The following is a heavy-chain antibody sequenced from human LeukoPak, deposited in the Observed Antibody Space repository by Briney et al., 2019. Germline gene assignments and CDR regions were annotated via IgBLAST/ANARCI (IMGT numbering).Heavy chain of an antibody. CDR1: GFTFSSYA. CDR2: ISGSGGST. V-gene: IGHV3-23*01. D-gene: IGHD5-18*01. Sequence: GGSLRLSCAASGFTFSSYAMSWVRQAPGKGLEWVSAISGSGGSTYYADSVKGRFTISRDNSKSTLYLQMNRLRAEDTAVYYCAKVMVSPHFDYWGQGTLVTVSS. J-gene: IGHJ4*02. CDR3: AKVMVSPHFDY.